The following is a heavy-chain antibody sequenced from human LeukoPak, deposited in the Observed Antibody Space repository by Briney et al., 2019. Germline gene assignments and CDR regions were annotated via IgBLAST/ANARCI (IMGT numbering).Heavy chain of an antibody. Sequence: PGGSLRLSCAASGFSFTTYWMSWVRQAPGKGLEWVSAISGSGGSTYYADSVKGRFTISRDNSKNTLYLQMNSLRAEDTAVYYCAKQTNRYYDILTGYHWGQGTLVTVSS. CDR1: GFSFTTYW. J-gene: IGHJ5*02. CDR3: AKQTNRYYDILTGYH. D-gene: IGHD3-9*01. V-gene: IGHV3-23*01. CDR2: ISGSGGST.